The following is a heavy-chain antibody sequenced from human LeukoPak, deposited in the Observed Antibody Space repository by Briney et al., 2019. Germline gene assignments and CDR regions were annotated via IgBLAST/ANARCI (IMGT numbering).Heavy chain of an antibody. CDR1: GFTFSSYS. V-gene: IGHV3-48*02. D-gene: IGHD6-13*01. CDR2: ITSSSSTI. Sequence: GGSLSLSCAASGFTFSSYSMNWVRQAPGKGLEWVSYITSSSSTIYYADSVKGRFTISRDNAKNSLYLQMNSLRDEDTAVYYCASGYSSSHYRYYFDYWGQGTLVTVSS. CDR3: ASGYSSSHYRYYFDY. J-gene: IGHJ4*02.